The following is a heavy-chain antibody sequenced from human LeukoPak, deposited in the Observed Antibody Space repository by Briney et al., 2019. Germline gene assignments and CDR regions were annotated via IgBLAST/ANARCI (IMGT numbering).Heavy chain of an antibody. D-gene: IGHD1-1*01. V-gene: IGHV4-59*01. CDR3: AREGTAGTNLNWFDP. Sequence: SETLSLTCTVSGGSISSYYWSWIWQPPGKGLEWNGYISYSGSTNFNPSLKSRVTISVDTSKNQFSLKLSSVTAADTAVYYCAREGTAGTNLNWFDPWGQGTLVTVSS. CDR2: ISYSGST. J-gene: IGHJ5*02. CDR1: GGSISSYY.